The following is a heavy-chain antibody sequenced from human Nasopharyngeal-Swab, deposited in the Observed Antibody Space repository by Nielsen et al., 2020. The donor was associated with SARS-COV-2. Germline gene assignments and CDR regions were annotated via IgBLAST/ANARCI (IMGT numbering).Heavy chain of an antibody. CDR3: AHNQHWGGYEQQWLVPADWFDP. CDR1: GFSLSTSGVG. CDR2: IYLDDDK. Sequence: SGPTLVKPTQTLTLTCTFSGFSLSTSGVGVGWIRQPQGKALEWLALIYLDDDKRYSPSLKSRLTIIKDTSKNQVVLTMTNMDPVDTATYYCAHNQHWGGYEQQWLVPADWFDPWGQGTLVTVSS. J-gene: IGHJ5*02. D-gene: IGHD6-19*01. V-gene: IGHV2-5*02.